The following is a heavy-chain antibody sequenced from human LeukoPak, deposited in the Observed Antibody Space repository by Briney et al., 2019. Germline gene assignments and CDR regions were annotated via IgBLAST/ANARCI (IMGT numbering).Heavy chain of an antibody. J-gene: IGHJ4*02. CDR3: ARDRHWTNDWVFDY. V-gene: IGHV4-59*01. CDR1: GGSIGTYY. D-gene: IGHD1/OR15-1a*01. Sequence: SETLSLTCTVSGGSIGTYYWSWIRQPPGKGLEWIGYIYYNGHSDYNPSLRSRVTISVHTSKNQFSLKLSSVTAADTAVYYCARDRHWTNDWVFDYWGQGTLVTVSS. CDR2: IYYNGHS.